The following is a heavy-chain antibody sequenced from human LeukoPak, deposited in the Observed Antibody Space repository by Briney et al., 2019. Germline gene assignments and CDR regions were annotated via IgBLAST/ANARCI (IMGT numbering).Heavy chain of an antibody. CDR3: ARAGGYYYYYMYA. V-gene: IGHV4-39*01. Sequence: SETLSLTCTVSGGSISSSSYYWGWIRQPPGKGLGWIVSIYYRGSTYYNPSLKSRVTISVEKSKNQFSLKLSSVTAADTAVYYCARAGGYYYYYMYACGKGTTVTVSS. CDR1: GGSISSSSYY. CDR2: IYYRGST. J-gene: IGHJ6*03. D-gene: IGHD3-16*01.